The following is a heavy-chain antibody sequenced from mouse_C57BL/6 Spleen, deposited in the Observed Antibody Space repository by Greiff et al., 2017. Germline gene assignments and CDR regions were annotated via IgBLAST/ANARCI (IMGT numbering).Heavy chain of an antibody. CDR3: AREDYYGSRGYFDV. D-gene: IGHD1-1*01. J-gene: IGHJ1*03. CDR2: INPNYGTT. CDR1: GYSFTDYN. V-gene: IGHV1-39*01. Sequence: VVEPGASVKISCKASGYSFTDYNMNWVKQSNGKSLEWIGVINPNYGTTSYNQKFKGKATLTVDQSSSTAYMQLNSLTSEDSAVYYCAREDYYGSRGYFDVWGTGTTVTVSS.